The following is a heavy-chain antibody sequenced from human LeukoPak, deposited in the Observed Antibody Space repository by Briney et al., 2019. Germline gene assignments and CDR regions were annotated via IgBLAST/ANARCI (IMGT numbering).Heavy chain of an antibody. CDR3: ARRQVGAPFDY. J-gene: IGHJ4*02. D-gene: IGHD4/OR15-4a*01. Sequence: SETLSLTCAVSGYSISSGYYWGWIRQPPGKGLEWIGSIYHSGSTYYNPSLKSRVTISVDTSKNQFSLTLSSVTAADTAVYYCARRQVGAPFDYWGQGTLVTVSS. CDR2: IYHSGST. V-gene: IGHV4-38-2*01. CDR1: GYSISSGYY.